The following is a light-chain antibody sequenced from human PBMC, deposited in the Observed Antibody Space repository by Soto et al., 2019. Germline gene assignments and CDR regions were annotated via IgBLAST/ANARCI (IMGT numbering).Light chain of an antibody. CDR3: QPYNKWPPYT. J-gene: IGKJ2*01. CDR2: GAS. Sequence: EIVMTQSPANLSVSPGERATLSCRASQSVSSNLAWYQQKPGQGPRLLIYGASTRATSIPARFSGSGSGTEFTLTINSLQSEDFAVYYCQPYNKWPPYTIGQGTKLEIK. CDR1: QSVSSN. V-gene: IGKV3-15*01.